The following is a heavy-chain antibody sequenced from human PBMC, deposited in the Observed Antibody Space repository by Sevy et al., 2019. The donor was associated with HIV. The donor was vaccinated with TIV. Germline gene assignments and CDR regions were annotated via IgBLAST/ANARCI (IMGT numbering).Heavy chain of an antibody. CDR1: GFTFSSYE. V-gene: IGHV3-48*03. D-gene: IGHD6-13*01. Sequence: GGSLRLSCVISGFTFSSYEMNWVRQAPGKGLEWVSHISNSGSIIYYEASVKGRFTISRDNAKNSLYLQMNSLRAEDTAVYYCAREDGSRQYFQYWGQGTLVTVSS. CDR3: AREDGSRQYFQY. J-gene: IGHJ1*01. CDR2: ISNSGSII.